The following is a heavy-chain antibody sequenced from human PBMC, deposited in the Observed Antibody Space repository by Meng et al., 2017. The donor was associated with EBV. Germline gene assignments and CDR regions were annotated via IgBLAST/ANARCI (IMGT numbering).Heavy chain of an antibody. Sequence: GQLVEAGGGLVQPGGSLKLSLAAFGFTLRGFAMHWVRQASGKGLEWVGRIRSKANSYATAYAASVKGRFTISRDDSKNTAYLQMNSLKTEDTAVYYCTRLDGSYIYYWGQGTLVTVSS. CDR1: GFTLRGFA. CDR3: TRLDGSYIYY. V-gene: IGHV3-73*02. D-gene: IGHD1-26*01. CDR2: IRSKANSYAT. J-gene: IGHJ4*02.